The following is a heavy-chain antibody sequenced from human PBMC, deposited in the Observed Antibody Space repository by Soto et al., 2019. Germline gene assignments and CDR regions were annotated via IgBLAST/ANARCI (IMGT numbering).Heavy chain of an antibody. CDR2: IRSNGGST. J-gene: IGHJ4*02. CDR3: VIPNYYDTSGYYGPQEMWGY. CDR1: GFTFSTYT. V-gene: IGHV3-64D*06. D-gene: IGHD3-22*01. Sequence: GGSLRLSCSTSGFTFSTYTMHWVRQAPGKGLEYVSAIRSNGGSTYYADSVKGRFTITRDNSKNTLYLQMSSLRPEDTAVYYCVIPNYYDTSGYYGPQEMWGYWGQGTLVTVSS.